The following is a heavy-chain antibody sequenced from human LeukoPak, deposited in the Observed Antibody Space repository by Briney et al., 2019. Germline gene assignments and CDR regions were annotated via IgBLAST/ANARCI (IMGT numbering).Heavy chain of an antibody. CDR3: VRDGSYSDY. CDR1: GLTFSSHE. CDR2: ISSSGTTI. V-gene: IGHV3-48*03. D-gene: IGHD1-26*01. J-gene: IGHJ4*02. Sequence: GGSLRLSCVGSGLTFSSHEMSWVRQAPGKGLAWVSYISSSGTTILYADSVKGRFTISRDNAKNSLYLQMNSLRVEDTAIYYCVRDGSYSDYWGQGTLVTVSS.